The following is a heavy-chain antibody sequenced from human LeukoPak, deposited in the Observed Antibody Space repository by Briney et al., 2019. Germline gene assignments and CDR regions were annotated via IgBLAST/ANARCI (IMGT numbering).Heavy chain of an antibody. CDR1: GFTISSYA. D-gene: IGHD3-10*01. CDR2: ISYDGSNK. CDR3: TRGGHYYYGSGPGGYWFAP. J-gene: IGHJ5*02. Sequence: GAPMSLSCAASGFTISSYAMHWVRQAPGKGLEWVAVISYDGSNKYYADSVKGRSTISRDNSKNTLYLQMSGLRAEDTALYYCTRGGHYYYGSGPGGYWFAPWGEGTLVTVSS. V-gene: IGHV3-30*03.